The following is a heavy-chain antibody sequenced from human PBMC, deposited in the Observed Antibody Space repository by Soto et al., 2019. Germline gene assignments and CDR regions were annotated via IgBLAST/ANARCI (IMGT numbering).Heavy chain of an antibody. J-gene: IGHJ4*02. V-gene: IGHV4-59*01. CDR2: IYYSGST. CDR3: ARALYDSSGYYLGY. CDR1: GGSISSYY. Sequence: SETLSLTCTIAGGSISSYYWSWIRQPPGKGLEWIGYIYYSGSTNYNPSLKSRVTISVDTSKNQFSLKLSSVTAADTAVYYCARALYDSSGYYLGYWGQGTLVTVS. D-gene: IGHD3-22*01.